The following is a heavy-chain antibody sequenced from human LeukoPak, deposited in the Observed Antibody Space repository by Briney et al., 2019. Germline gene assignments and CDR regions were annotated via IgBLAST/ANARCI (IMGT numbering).Heavy chain of an antibody. CDR1: GYTFTSYT. CDR3: ARVWEVRVVVTRYYFDY. J-gene: IGHJ4*02. V-gene: IGHV1-18*01. Sequence: ASVKVSCKASGYTFTSYTISWVRQAPGQGLEWMGWISAYNGYTNYAQKLQGRVTMTTDTSTSTAYMELRSLRSDDTAVYYCARVWEVRVVVTRYYFDYWGQGTLVTVSS. CDR2: ISAYNGYT. D-gene: IGHD3-22*01.